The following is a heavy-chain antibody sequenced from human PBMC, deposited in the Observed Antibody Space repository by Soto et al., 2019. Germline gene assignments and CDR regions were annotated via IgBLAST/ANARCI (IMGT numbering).Heavy chain of an antibody. V-gene: IGHV3-33*01. CDR2: IWYDGSNK. CDR1: GFTFSSYG. Sequence: GGSLRLSCAASGFTFSSYGMHWVRQAPGKGLEWVAVIWYDGSNKYYADSVKGRFTISRDNSKNTLYLQMNSLRAEDTAVYYCARESSSGWSTDYYYYGMDVWGQGTTVTVSS. CDR3: ARESSSGWSTDYYYYGMDV. D-gene: IGHD6-19*01. J-gene: IGHJ6*02.